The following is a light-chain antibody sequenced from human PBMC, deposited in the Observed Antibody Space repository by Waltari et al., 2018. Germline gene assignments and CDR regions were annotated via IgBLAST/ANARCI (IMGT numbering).Light chain of an antibody. CDR2: GAS. J-gene: IGKJ1*01. CDR1: QSVSSN. Sequence: EIVMTQSPATLSVSPGERATLHCRASQSVSSNLAWYQQKPGQPPRLLIYGASTRATGIPARFSGSGSGTEFTLTISSLQSEDFAVYYCQQYNNWPRTFGQGTKVEIK. V-gene: IGKV3-15*01. CDR3: QQYNNWPRT.